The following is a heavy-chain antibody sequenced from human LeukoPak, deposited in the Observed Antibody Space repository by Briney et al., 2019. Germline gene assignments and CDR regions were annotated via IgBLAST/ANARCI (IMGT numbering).Heavy chain of an antibody. CDR2: ISGSGGST. J-gene: IGHJ3*02. CDR3: AREGVVGAFDI. V-gene: IGHV3-23*01. Sequence: GGSLRLSCAASGFTFSSYAMSWVRQAPGKGLEWVSAISGSGGSTYYADSVKGRFTISRHNSKNMLYLQMNSLRIDDTAVYYCAREGVVGAFDIWGHGTLVTVSS. D-gene: IGHD2-15*01. CDR1: GFTFSSYA.